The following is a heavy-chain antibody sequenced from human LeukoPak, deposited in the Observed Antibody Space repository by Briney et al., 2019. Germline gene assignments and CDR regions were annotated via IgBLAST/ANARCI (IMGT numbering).Heavy chain of an antibody. D-gene: IGHD3-3*01. J-gene: IGHJ4*02. CDR1: GGSISSHY. CDR3: ARERADYYFDY. V-gene: IGHV4-59*11. CDR2: IYYSGTT. Sequence: SETLTLTCIVSGGSISSHYWSWIRQPPGKGLEWIGYIYYSGTTNYNPSLKSRVTMSVDTSKNQFSLKLSSVTAADTAVYYCARERADYYFDYWGQGTLVTVSS.